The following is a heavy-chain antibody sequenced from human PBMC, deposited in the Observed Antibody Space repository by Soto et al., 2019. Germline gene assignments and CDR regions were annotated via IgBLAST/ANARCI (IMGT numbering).Heavy chain of an antibody. CDR3: ARGSSSGYYDSFDY. D-gene: IGHD3-22*01. CDR1: GGSISSGGYY. V-gene: IGHV4-31*03. CDR2: IYYSGST. Sequence: SETLSLTCTVSGGSISSGGYYWSWIRQHPGKGLEWIGYIYYSGSTYYNPSLKSRVTISVDTSKNQFSLKLSSVTAADTAVYYCARGSSSGYYDSFDYWGKGTLVTVSS. J-gene: IGHJ4*02.